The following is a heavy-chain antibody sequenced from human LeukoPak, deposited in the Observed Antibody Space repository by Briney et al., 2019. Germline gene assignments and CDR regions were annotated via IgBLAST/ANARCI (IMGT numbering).Heavy chain of an antibody. CDR1: GFSFSSYA. Sequence: PGGSLRLSCAASGFSFSSYAMSWARQAPGKGLEWVSAISSSGYTTYYADSVKGRFSISRDNSKNTVYLQMSSLRGEDTAVFHCAKEYCSGGSCYSGYWGQGALVTVSS. V-gene: IGHV3-23*01. D-gene: IGHD2-15*01. J-gene: IGHJ4*02. CDR3: AKEYCSGGSCYSGY. CDR2: ISSSGYTT.